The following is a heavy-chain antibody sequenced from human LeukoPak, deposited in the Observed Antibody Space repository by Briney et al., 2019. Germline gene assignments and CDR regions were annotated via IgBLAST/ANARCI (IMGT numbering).Heavy chain of an antibody. V-gene: IGHV3-53*01. Sequence: GSLRLSCAVSGFTVSSNFMGWVRQAPEKGLEWVSLIYSGSGTYYADSVKGRFTISRDNSKNTLYLQMNRLRAEDTAVYYCARAQRDYYYDSSGHYFDYWGQGTLVTVSS. CDR3: ARAQRDYYYDSSGHYFDY. D-gene: IGHD3-22*01. CDR2: IYSGSGT. J-gene: IGHJ4*02. CDR1: GFTVSSNF.